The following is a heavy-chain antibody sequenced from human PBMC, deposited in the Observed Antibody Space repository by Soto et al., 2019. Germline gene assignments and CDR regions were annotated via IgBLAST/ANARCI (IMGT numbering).Heavy chain of an antibody. V-gene: IGHV1-24*01. CDR1: GYTLTELS. CDR2: FDPEDGET. CDR3: SRYSLENGDYHHLVWYGMDV. D-gene: IGHD4-17*01. J-gene: IGHJ6*02. Sequence: GASVKVSCKVSGYTLTELSMHWVRQAPGKGLEWMGGFDPEDGETIYAQKFQGRVTMTEDTSTGTAYMELSSLRSDDTAAYYCSRYSLENGDYHHLVWYGMDVWGQGTTVTVSS.